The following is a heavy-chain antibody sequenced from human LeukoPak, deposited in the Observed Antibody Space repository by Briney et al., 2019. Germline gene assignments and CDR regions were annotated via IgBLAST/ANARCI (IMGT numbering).Heavy chain of an antibody. Sequence: GGSLRLSCAASGFTFSSYAMHWVRQAPGKGLEYVSAISSNGGSTYYANSVKGRFTISRDNSKNTLYLQMGSLRAEDMAVYYCARGIGRLRDDYGDYVMDYWGQGTLVTVSS. CDR1: GFTFSSYA. D-gene: IGHD4-17*01. CDR3: ARGIGRLRDDYGDYVMDY. V-gene: IGHV3-64*01. J-gene: IGHJ4*02. CDR2: ISSNGGST.